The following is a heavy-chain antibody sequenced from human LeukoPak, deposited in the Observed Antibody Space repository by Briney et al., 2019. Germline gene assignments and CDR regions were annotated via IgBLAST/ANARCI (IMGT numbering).Heavy chain of an antibody. J-gene: IGHJ4*02. CDR2: IRYEGSSK. Sequence: GGSLRLSCAASGFTFSSYGMHWVRQAPDKGLEWVAFIRYEGSSKYYADSVKGRFTISRDNSKNTLYLQMDSLRLEDTAVYYCAKAYSGSYYDYWGQGTLVTVSS. V-gene: IGHV3-30*02. CDR3: AKAYSGSYYDY. D-gene: IGHD1-26*01. CDR1: GFTFSSYG.